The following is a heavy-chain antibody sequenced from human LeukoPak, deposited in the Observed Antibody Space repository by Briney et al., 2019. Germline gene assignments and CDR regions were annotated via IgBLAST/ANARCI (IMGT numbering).Heavy chain of an antibody. Sequence: ASVKVSCKASGYTFTGYYMHWVRQAPGQGLEWMGGIIPIFGTANYAQKFQGRVTITADESTSTAYMELSSLRSEDTAVYYCARGSSIVVVITPEYYFDYWGQGTLVTVSS. J-gene: IGHJ4*02. CDR1: GYTFTGYY. CDR2: IIPIFGTA. D-gene: IGHD3-22*01. CDR3: ARGSSIVVVITPEYYFDY. V-gene: IGHV1-69*13.